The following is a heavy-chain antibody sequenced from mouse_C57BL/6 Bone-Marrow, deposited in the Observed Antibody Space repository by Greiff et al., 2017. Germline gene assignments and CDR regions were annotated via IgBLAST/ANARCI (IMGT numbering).Heavy chain of an antibody. Sequence: QVTLKESGPGILQSSPTLSLTCSFSGFSLSTSGMGVSWIRQPSGKGLEWLAHIYWDDDKRYNPSLKSRLTISKDTSRNQVFLKITSVDTADTATYYCARRAGYDYDGGFAYWGQGTLVTVSA. CDR1: GFSLSTSGMG. J-gene: IGHJ3*01. CDR3: ARRAGYDYDGGFAY. CDR2: IYWDDDK. V-gene: IGHV8-12*01. D-gene: IGHD2-4*01.